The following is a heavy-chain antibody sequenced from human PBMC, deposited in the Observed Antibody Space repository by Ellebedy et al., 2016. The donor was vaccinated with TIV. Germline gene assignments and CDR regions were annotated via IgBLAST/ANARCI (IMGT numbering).Heavy chain of an antibody. D-gene: IGHD2-2*01. CDR3: ARGKGYCSSTSCYGYYYYGMDV. Sequence: AASVKVSCKASGYTFTSYGISWVRQAPGQGLEWMGWISAYNGNTTYAQKFQGRVTMNTDTSTSTAYMELRSLRTDDTAVYYCARGKGYCSSTSCYGYYYYGMDVWGQGTTVTVSS. J-gene: IGHJ6*02. CDR1: GYTFTSYG. CDR2: ISAYNGNT. V-gene: IGHV1-18*01.